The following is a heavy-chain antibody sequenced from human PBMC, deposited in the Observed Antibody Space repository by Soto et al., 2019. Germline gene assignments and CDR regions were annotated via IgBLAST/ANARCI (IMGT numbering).Heavy chain of an antibody. V-gene: IGHV4-34*01. CDR2: INHSGFT. CDR3: ARRYCSDSYCSYFDY. J-gene: IGHJ4*02. CDR1: GGSFTTYY. Sequence: QVQLHQWGAGRLKPSETLSLTCAVYGGSFTTYYWSWIRQSPGKGLEWIGVINHSGFTNYNPSLESRVTTSVDTSKTQFSLKLRSVTAADTAIYYCARRYCSDSYCSYFDYWGRGTLVSVSS. D-gene: IGHD2-15*01.